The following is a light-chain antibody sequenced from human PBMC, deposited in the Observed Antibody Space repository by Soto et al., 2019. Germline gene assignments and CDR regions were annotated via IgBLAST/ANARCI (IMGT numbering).Light chain of an antibody. CDR3: QQYVSSVT. J-gene: IGKJ1*01. Sequence: EIVLTQSPGSLSLSPGERATLSCRASQSVDSSFFAWYQQKPGQAPRLLIYGASNRATGIPDSFSVSGSGTDFTLTISRLEPEDFAVYYCQQYVSSVTFGQGTKVEIK. CDR2: GAS. V-gene: IGKV3-20*01. CDR1: QSVDSSF.